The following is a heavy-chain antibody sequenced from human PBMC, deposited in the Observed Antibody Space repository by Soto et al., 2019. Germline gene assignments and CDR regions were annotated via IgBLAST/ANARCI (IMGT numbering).Heavy chain of an antibody. CDR2: IIPIFGTA. CDR1: GGTFSSYA. J-gene: IGHJ4*02. D-gene: IGHD6-6*01. V-gene: IGHV1-69*13. CDR3: ARSPEYSSSSAFDY. Sequence: VKVSCKASGGTFSSYAISWVRQAPGQGLEWMGGIIPIFGTANYAQKFQGRVTITADESTSTAYMELSSLRSEDTAVYYCARSPEYSSSSAFDYWGQGTLVTVSS.